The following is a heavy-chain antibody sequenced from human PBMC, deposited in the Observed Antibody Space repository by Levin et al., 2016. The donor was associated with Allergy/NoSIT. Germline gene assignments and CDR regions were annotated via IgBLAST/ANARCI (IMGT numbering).Heavy chain of an antibody. V-gene: IGHV4-30-4*01. CDR3: ARVYWSYYDNSGYHDF. J-gene: IGHJ4*02. CDR2: IYYSGST. D-gene: IGHD3-22*01. CDR1: GGSFGGYY. Sequence: LRLSCAVYGGSFGGYYWSWIRTPQEGLEWIGYIYYSGSTYYNPSLKSRTSISVDRSKNQFALKMASVTVADTAVYYCARVYWSYYDNSGYHDFWGQGIPVAVSS.